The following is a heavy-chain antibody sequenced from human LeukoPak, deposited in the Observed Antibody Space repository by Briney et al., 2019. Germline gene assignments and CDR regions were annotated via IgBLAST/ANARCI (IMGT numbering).Heavy chain of an antibody. D-gene: IGHD2-15*01. CDR1: GGTFSSYA. CDR3: ARHLTGYCSGGDCPYYFDY. Sequence: ASVNVSCKASGGTFSSYAISWVRQAPGQGLEWMGGIIPIFGTANYAQKFQGRVTITADESTSTAYMELSSLRSEDTAVYYCARHLTGYCSGGDCPYYFDYWGQGTLVTVSS. CDR2: IIPIFGTA. V-gene: IGHV1-69*01. J-gene: IGHJ4*02.